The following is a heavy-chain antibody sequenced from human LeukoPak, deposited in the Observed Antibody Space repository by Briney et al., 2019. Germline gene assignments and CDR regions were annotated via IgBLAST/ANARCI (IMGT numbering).Heavy chain of an antibody. Sequence: GGSLRLSCAASGFTLSTYTMNWVRQAPGKGLEWVSSISSSSNYIYYADSVKGGLTIPRENAKRSLYLQMNSLRAEDTAVYYCARVAEAAAFDSWGQGTLFTVSS. CDR1: GFTLSTYT. CDR3: ARVAEAAAFDS. D-gene: IGHD6-13*01. J-gene: IGHJ4*02. V-gene: IGHV3-21*01. CDR2: ISSSSNYI.